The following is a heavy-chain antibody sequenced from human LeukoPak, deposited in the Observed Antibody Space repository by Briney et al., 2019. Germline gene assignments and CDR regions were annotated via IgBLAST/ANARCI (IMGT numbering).Heavy chain of an antibody. CDR2: ISRSGSSI. V-gene: IGHV3-48*02. CDR3: ARGYCLSASCLDS. Sequence: GGSLRLSCVVSGFTFSRYSMHWVRQAPGKGLEWVSYISRSGSSIYYADSVKGRFTISRDNAKNSLYLQMNSLRDEDTAVYYCARGYCLSASCLDSWGQGTLVTVSS. J-gene: IGHJ4*02. D-gene: IGHD2-2*01. CDR1: GFTFSRYS.